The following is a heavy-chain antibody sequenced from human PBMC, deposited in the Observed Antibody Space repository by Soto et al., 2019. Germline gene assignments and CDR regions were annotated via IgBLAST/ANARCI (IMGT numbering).Heavy chain of an antibody. CDR1: GYTFTEYY. CDR3: ARRLGGGGDYYYGMDV. Sequence: QVQLEQSGAEVKKPGASVKVSCKASGYTFTEYYIHWVRQAPEQGLVWMGWINPNSGGTKYAQKFQGWVTLTSDNSISTAYMELSSLKSDDTAVYYCARRLGGGGDYYYGMDVWGQGTTVTVSS. CDR2: INPNSGGT. V-gene: IGHV1-2*04. D-gene: IGHD3-10*01. J-gene: IGHJ6*02.